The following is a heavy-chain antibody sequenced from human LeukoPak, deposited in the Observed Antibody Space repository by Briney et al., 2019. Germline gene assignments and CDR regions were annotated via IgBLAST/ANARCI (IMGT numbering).Heavy chain of an antibody. V-gene: IGHV3-48*03. Sequence: GGSLRLSCAASGFTFSSYEMIWVRQAPGKGVEGVSYISSSGSTIYYADSVKGRFTISRDNAKNSLYLQMNSLRAEDTAVYYCAKGYYDSSGYYRGYFDYWGQGTLVTVSS. CDR2: ISSSGSTI. D-gene: IGHD3-22*01. CDR3: AKGYYDSSGYYRGYFDY. J-gene: IGHJ4*02. CDR1: GFTFSSYE.